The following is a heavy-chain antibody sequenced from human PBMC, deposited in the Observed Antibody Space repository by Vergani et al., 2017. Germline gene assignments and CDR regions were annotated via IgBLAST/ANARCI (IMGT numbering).Heavy chain of an antibody. D-gene: IGHD6-19*01. CDR2: ISYDGSNK. J-gene: IGHJ4*02. V-gene: IGHV3-30*01. Sequence: QVQLVESGGGVVQPGRSLRLSCAASGFTFSSYAMHWVRQAPGKGLEWVAVISYDGSNKYYADSVKGLFTISRDNSKNTLYLQMNSLRAEDTAVYYCARVRRQWLLNYYFDYWGQGTLVTVSS. CDR3: ARVRRQWLLNYYFDY. CDR1: GFTFSSYA.